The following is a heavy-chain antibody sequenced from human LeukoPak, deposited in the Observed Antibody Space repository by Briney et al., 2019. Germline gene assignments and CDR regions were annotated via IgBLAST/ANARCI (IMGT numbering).Heavy chain of an antibody. CDR3: AGRYDSSGYPLH. CDR1: GFTFSSYD. J-gene: IGHJ4*02. D-gene: IGHD3-22*01. CDR2: ISTSGSTI. V-gene: IGHV3-48*03. Sequence: GGSLRLSCAASGFTFSSYDMNWLRQAPGKGLEWVSYISTSGSTIYYADSVKGRFTISRDNSKNTLYPQMNSLRAEDTAVYYCAGRYDSSGYPLHWGQGTPVTVSS.